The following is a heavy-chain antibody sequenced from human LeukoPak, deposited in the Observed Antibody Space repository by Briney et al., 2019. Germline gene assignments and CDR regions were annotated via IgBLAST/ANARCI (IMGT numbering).Heavy chain of an antibody. J-gene: IGHJ4*02. CDR2: ISSSSSYI. Sequence: GGSLRLSCAASGFTFSSYSMNWVRQALGKWLEWVSSISSSSSYIYYADSVKGRFTISRDNAKNSLYLQMNSLRAEDTAVYYCARDPGGPFDYWGQGTLVTVSS. D-gene: IGHD3-10*01. CDR3: ARDPGGPFDY. CDR1: GFTFSSYS. V-gene: IGHV3-21*01.